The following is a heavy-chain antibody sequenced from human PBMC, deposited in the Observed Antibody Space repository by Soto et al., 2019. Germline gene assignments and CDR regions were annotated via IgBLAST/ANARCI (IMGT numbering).Heavy chain of an antibody. CDR3: ARDSGLTWSGYYYGMDV. CDR1: GFTFSDYY. Sequence: QVQLVESGGGLVKPGGSLRLSCAASGFTFSDYYMSWIRQAPGKGLEWVSYIRSSGSTIYYAASVKGRFTISRDNAKNSLYLQMNSLRAEDTAVYYWARDSGLTWSGYYYGMDVWGQGTTVTVSS. V-gene: IGHV3-11*01. CDR2: IRSSGSTI. J-gene: IGHJ6*02. D-gene: IGHD3-3*01.